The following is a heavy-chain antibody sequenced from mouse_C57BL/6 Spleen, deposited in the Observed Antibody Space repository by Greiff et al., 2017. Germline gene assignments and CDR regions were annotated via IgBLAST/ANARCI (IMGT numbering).Heavy chain of an antibody. Sequence: VQLQQSGPELVQPGASVKISCKASGYSFTDYNMNWVKQSNGKSLEWIGVINPNSGTSSSNQKFTGKATFTVYQSSSTAYMQLNSLTSEDSAVYYCARSYDYALGDAMDYWGQGTSVTVSS. CDR3: ARSYDYALGDAMDY. CDR2: INPNSGTS. V-gene: IGHV1-39*01. CDR1: GYSFTDYN. J-gene: IGHJ4*01. D-gene: IGHD2-4*01.